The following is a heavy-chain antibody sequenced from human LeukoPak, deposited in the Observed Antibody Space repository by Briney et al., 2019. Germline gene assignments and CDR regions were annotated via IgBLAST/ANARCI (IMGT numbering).Heavy chain of an antibody. CDR1: GGSISSSSYY. CDR3: ARFGIVLMVYAILHQGAFDI. V-gene: IGHV4-39*01. Sequence: SETLSLTCTVSGGSISSSSYYWGWIRQPPGKGLEWIGSIYYSGSTYYNPSLKSRVTISVDTSKNQFSLKLSSVTAADTAVYYCARFGIVLMVYAILHQGAFDIWGQGTMVTDSS. J-gene: IGHJ3*02. D-gene: IGHD2-8*01. CDR2: IYYSGST.